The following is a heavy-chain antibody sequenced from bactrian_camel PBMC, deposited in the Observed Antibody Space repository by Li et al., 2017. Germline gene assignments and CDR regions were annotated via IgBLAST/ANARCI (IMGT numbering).Heavy chain of an antibody. V-gene: IGHV3S26*01. CDR3: WSRAG. CDR2: FSIDGIGGVI. CDR1: GFSITNRGC. Sequence: HVQLVESGGGAVQAGGSLRLSCVASGFSITNRGCMGWFRQAPGKEREGIATFSIDGIGGVISHADSVKGRFTASRDNAKNTVYLQMNSLNSEDTALYYCWSRAGWGQGTQVTVS. J-gene: IGHJ4*01.